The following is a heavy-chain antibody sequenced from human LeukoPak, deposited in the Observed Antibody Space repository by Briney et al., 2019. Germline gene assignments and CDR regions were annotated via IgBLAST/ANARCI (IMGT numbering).Heavy chain of an antibody. CDR1: GTAFRTYA. D-gene: IGHD5-12*01. V-gene: IGHV3-64D*06. CDR2: ISINGGST. CDR3: VRTYDENPLGWFDP. Sequence: GGSLRLSCSASGTAFRTYAMHWVRQPPGKGLYYVSAISINGGSTYYADSVRGRFTISRDNSKNALYLQMSSLRPDDTAVYYCVRTYDENPLGWFDPWGQGTLVTVSS. J-gene: IGHJ5*02.